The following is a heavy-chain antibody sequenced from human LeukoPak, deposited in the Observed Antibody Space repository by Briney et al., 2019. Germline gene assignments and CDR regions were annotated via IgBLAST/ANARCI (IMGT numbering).Heavy chain of an antibody. V-gene: IGHV3-23*01. CDR3: VRASWVSTADAVR. D-gene: IGHD3-16*01. CDR2: MKGTGET. J-gene: IGHJ4*02. Sequence: PGGSLRLSCAASGLDFSSFAMSWVRQAPARGLEGLSSMKGTGETFYADSVRGRCTLFRDGSRNTVYLQLNNLRVEDTAVYYCVRASWVSTADAVRWGQGTVVTVSS. CDR1: GLDFSSFA.